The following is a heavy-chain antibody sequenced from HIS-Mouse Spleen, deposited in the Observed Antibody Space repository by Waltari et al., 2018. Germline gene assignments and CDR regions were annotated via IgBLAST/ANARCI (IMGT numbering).Heavy chain of an antibody. V-gene: IGHV1-69*04. D-gene: IGHD2-2*01. CDR3: ARCSPVVPAASSLDY. J-gene: IGHJ4*02. CDR1: GGTFSSYA. CDR2: VIPTLGIA. Sequence: QVQLVQSGAEVKKPGSSVKVSCKASGGTFSSYAISWVRQAPGQGREWMGRVIPTLGIANYAQKFQCRVTITADKSTSTAYMELSSLRSEDTAVYYCARCSPVVPAASSLDYWGQGTLVTVSS.